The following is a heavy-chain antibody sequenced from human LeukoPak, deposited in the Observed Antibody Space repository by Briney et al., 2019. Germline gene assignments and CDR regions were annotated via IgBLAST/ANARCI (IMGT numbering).Heavy chain of an antibody. D-gene: IGHD4-23*01. V-gene: IGHV1-2*02. J-gene: IGHJ3*02. Sequence: ASVKVSCKASGYTLTGYYMYWVRQAPGQGLEWMGWINPNSVGTNYAQKPQGRVTMTRDTSNSTAYMELSRLRSDDTAVYYCARVSCGGTLIGAFDIWGQGTMVTVSS. CDR1: GYTLTGYY. CDR3: ARVSCGGTLIGAFDI. CDR2: INPNSVGT.